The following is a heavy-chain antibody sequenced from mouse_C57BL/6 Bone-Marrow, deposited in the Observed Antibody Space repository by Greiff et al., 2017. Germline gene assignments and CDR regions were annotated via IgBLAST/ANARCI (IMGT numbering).Heavy chain of an antibody. CDR2: IWSGGST. CDR1: GFSLTSYG. J-gene: IGHJ3*01. V-gene: IGHV2-2*01. Sequence: VQLQQSGPGLVQPSQSLSITCTVSGFSLTSYGVHWVRQSPGKGLEWLGVIWSGGSTDYNAAFISRLSISKDNSKSQVFFKMNSLQAYDTAIYYCARNSVGSSYAWFAYWGQGTLVTVSA. D-gene: IGHD1-1*01. CDR3: ARNSVGSSYAWFAY.